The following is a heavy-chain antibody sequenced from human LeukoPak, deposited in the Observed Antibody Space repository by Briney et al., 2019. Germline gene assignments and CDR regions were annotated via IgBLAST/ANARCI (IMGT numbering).Heavy chain of an antibody. CDR1: GVSISSYY. CDR3: ARLFYYGSGSYRIYYFDY. V-gene: IGHV4-59*08. CDR2: IYYSGST. Sequence: SETLSLTCTVSGVSISSYYWSWIRQPPGKGLEWIGYIYYSGSTNYNPSLKSRVTTSVDTSKNQFSLKLSSVTAADTAVYYYARLFYYGSGSYRIYYFDYWGQGTLVTVSS. D-gene: IGHD3-10*01. J-gene: IGHJ4*02.